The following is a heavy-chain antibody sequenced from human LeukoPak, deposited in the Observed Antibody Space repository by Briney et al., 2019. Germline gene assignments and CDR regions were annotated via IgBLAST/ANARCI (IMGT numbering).Heavy chain of an antibody. CDR2: ISGSAHKI. D-gene: IGHD5-18*01. CDR3: AGRPTGYSSGYIH. J-gene: IGHJ4*02. V-gene: IGHV3-23*01. CDR1: GITFSNYA. Sequence: GGSLRLSCVASGITFSNYAVNWVRQAPEKGLDWASVISGSAHKIRYADSVKGRFTISRDNSENIVYLQMNNLGVEDTAVYYCAGRPTGYSSGYIHWGQGTLVTVSS.